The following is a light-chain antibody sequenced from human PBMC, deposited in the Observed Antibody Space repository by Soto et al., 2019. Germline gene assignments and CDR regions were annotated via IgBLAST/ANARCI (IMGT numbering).Light chain of an antibody. Sequence: QSVLTQPPSASGTPGQRVTISCSGSSSNIGSNTVNWYQQLPGTAPKLLIYSNNQRPSGVPDRFPGSKSGNSTSLAISGLQSEDEADYYCAAWDDSLNGVVFGGGTKVTVL. V-gene: IGLV1-44*01. CDR3: AAWDDSLNGVV. J-gene: IGLJ2*01. CDR1: SSNIGSNT. CDR2: SNN.